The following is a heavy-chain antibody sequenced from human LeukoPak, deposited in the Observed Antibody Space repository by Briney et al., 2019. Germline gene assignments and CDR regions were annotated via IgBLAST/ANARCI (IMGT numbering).Heavy chain of an antibody. CDR3: AKHDTLFGAAHFYMDV. CDR2: MYTTGNT. Sequence: SETLSLTCTVSGGSITTYYWGWIRQPPGKGLEWIGYMYTTGNTNYNPSLASRVTLSLDTSKNQFSLTLSSVTAADTAVYYCAKHDTLFGAAHFYMDVWGKGTTVTVSS. CDR1: GGSITTYY. D-gene: IGHD3-3*01. J-gene: IGHJ6*03. V-gene: IGHV4-59*08.